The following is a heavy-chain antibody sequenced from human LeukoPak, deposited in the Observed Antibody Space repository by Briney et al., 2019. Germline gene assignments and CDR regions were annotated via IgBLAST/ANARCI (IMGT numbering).Heavy chain of an antibody. CDR3: ARDPPFSGYYLRYFDY. CDR2: INTNTGNP. CDR1: GYTFTSYA. V-gene: IGHV7-4-1*02. D-gene: IGHD3-22*01. J-gene: IGHJ4*02. Sequence: ASVKVSCKASGYTFTSYAMNWVRQAPGQGLEWMGWINTNTGNPTYAQGFTGRFVFSLDTSVSTAYLQVSSLKAEDTAVYYCARDPPFSGYYLRYFDYWGQGTLVTVSS.